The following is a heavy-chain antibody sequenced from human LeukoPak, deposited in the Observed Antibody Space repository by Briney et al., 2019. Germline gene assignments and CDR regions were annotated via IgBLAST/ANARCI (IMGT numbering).Heavy chain of an antibody. D-gene: IGHD3-22*01. CDR3: AREPYDSSGYYYPPDAFDI. CDR1: GGSISSSSYY. V-gene: IGHV4-39*07. Sequence: SETLSLTCTVSGGSISSSSYYWGWIRQPPGKGLEWIGSIYYSGSTYYNPSLKSRVTISVDTSKNQFSLKLSSVTAADTAVYYCAREPYDSSGYYYPPDAFDIWGQGTTVTVSS. CDR2: IYYSGST. J-gene: IGHJ3*02.